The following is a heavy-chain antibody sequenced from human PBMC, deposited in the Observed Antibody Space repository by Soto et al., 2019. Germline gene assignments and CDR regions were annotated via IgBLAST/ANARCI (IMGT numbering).Heavy chain of an antibody. V-gene: IGHV1-3*01. J-gene: IGHJ6*03. CDR2: INAGNGNT. D-gene: IGHD7-27*01. CDR3: ARSPSVSNWGNYYYYMDV. CDR1: GYTFTSYA. Sequence: ASVKVSCKASGYTFTSYAMHWVRQAPGQRLEWMGWINAGNGNTKYLQKFQGRVTITRDTSASTAYMELSSLRSEDTAVYYCARSPSVSNWGNYYYYMDVRGKGTTVTVSS.